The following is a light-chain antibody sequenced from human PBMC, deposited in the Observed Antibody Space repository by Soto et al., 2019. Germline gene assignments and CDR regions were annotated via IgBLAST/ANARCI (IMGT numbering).Light chain of an antibody. CDR1: SSDVGSYNL. CDR2: EVS. Sequence: SGLTQPASVSGSPGQSITISCTGSSSDVGSYNLVSWYQQHPGKAPKLMIYEVSKPPSVVSTRFSGSKSGNTASLTISGLHAVYVADYYCCSYAGSSTYVFLTGTIVPVL. J-gene: IGLJ1*01. V-gene: IGLV2-23*02. CDR3: CSYAGSSTYV.